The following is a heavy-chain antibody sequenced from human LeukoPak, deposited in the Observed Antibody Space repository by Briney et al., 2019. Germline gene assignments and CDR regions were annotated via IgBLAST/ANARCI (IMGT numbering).Heavy chain of an antibody. Sequence: ASVKVSCKASGYTFTGYYIHWVRQAPGQGPEWMGWINTNSGGTNYGQKFQGRVTMTRGTSISTANMELSRLTSDDTAVYYRARGLAVVSPFDFWGQGTLVTVSS. V-gene: IGHV1-2*02. D-gene: IGHD3-22*01. CDR3: ARGLAVVSPFDF. CDR2: INTNSGGT. J-gene: IGHJ4*02. CDR1: GYTFTGYY.